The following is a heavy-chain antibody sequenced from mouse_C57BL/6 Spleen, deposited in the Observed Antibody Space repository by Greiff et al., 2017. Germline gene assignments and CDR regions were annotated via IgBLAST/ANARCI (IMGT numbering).Heavy chain of an antibody. J-gene: IGHJ2*01. CDR2: IYPGSGST. CDR1: GYTFTSYW. V-gene: IGHV1-55*01. CDR3: ARVSYSNFYFDY. Sequence: VQLQQSGAELVKPGASVKMSCKASGYTFTSYWITWVKQRPGQGLEWIGDIYPGSGSTNYNEKFKSKATLTVDTSSSTAYMQLSSLTSEDSAVYYGARVSYSNFYFDYWGQGTTLTVSS. D-gene: IGHD2-5*01.